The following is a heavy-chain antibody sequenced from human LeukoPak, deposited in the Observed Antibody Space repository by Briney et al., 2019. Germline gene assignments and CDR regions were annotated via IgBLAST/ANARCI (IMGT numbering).Heavy chain of an antibody. CDR1: GGSFSGYY. J-gene: IGHJ6*02. CDR3: ARDRGYYYYGMDV. D-gene: IGHD3-10*01. V-gene: IGHV4-34*01. CDR2: INHSGST. Sequence: SETLSLTCAVYGGSFSGYYWSWIRQPPGKGLEWIGEINHSGSTNYNPSLKSRVTISVDTSKNQFSLQLNSVTPEDTAVYYCARDRGYYYYGMDVWGQGTTVTVSS.